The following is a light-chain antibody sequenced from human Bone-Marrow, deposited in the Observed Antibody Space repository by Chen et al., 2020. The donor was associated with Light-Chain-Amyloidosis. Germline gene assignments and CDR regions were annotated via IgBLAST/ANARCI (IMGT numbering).Light chain of an antibody. Sequence: EIVLTQSPATLSLSPGERATLSCRASQSVSSYLAWSQQKPGQAPRLLIYDASNRATGIPARFSGSGSGTDFTLTISSLEPEDVAVYYCQQRSNWPPLTFGGGTKVEIK. CDR1: QSVSSY. CDR3: QQRSNWPPLT. CDR2: DAS. V-gene: IGKV3-11*01. J-gene: IGKJ4*01.